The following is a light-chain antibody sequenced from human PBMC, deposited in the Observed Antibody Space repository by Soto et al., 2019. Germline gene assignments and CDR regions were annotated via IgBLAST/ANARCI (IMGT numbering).Light chain of an antibody. CDR3: SSFASSNTGV. CDR1: SSDVGAYNY. Sequence: QSALTQPPSASGSPVQSVTISCTGTSSDVGAYNYVSWYQQHAGKAPKLVIYEVTQRPSGVPDRFSGSKSANTASLTVSGLQAEDEADYYCSSFASSNTGVFGGGTKLTVL. V-gene: IGLV2-8*01. J-gene: IGLJ3*02. CDR2: EVT.